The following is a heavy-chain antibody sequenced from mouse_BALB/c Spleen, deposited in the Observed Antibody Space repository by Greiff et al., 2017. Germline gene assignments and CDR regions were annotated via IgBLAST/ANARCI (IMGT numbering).Heavy chain of an antibody. Sequence: EVKLQESGGGLVQPGGSRKLSCAASGFTFSSFGMHWVRQAPEKGLEWVAYISSGSSTIYYADTVKGRFTISRDNPKNTLFLQMTSLRSEDTAMYYCARGGPWFAYWGQGTLVTVSA. J-gene: IGHJ3*01. CDR2: ISSGSSTI. CDR1: GFTFSSFG. V-gene: IGHV5-17*02. CDR3: ARGGPWFAY.